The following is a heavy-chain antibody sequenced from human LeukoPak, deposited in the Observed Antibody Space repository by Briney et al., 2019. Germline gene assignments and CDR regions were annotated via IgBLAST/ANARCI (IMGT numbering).Heavy chain of an antibody. CDR3: ARVMNREGTNY. CDR2: INPNSGGT. CDR1: GGTFSSYA. J-gene: IGHJ4*02. D-gene: IGHD1-14*01. Sequence: ASVKVSCKASGGTFSSYAISWVRQAPGQGLEWMGGINPNSGGTNYAQKFQGRVTMTRDTPISTAYMELKRLRSDDTAVYYCARVMNREGTNYWGQGTPVTVSS. V-gene: IGHV1-2*02.